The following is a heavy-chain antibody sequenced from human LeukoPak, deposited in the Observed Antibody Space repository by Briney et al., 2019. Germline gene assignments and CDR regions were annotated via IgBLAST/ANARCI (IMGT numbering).Heavy chain of an antibody. CDR3: AKRSGAPNNFDY. CDR1: GYTFDEHD. CDR2: ISKDGGNK. D-gene: IGHD1-1*01. Sequence: GGSLRLSCAASGYTFDEHDKYWVRHVPGRGLEWVCLISKDGGNKHYADSVKGRFSISRDNNRNSLSLQMNSLRSEDTALYFCAKRSGAPNNFDYWGQGALVTVSS. V-gene: IGHV3-43*02. J-gene: IGHJ4*02.